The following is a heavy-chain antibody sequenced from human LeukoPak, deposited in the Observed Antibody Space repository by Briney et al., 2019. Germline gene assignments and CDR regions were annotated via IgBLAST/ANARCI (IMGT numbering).Heavy chain of an antibody. CDR1: GFIFNSYA. Sequence: GGSLRLSCATSGFIFNSYAMHWVRQAPGKGLEWVAVISYDGGNKDYADSVKGRFTISRDNAKNSLSLQMSSLRAEDTAVYYCARLLGESTIYDLWGQGTLVTVSS. D-gene: IGHD3-16*01. CDR3: ARLLGESTIYDL. CDR2: ISYDGGNK. V-gene: IGHV3-30-3*01. J-gene: IGHJ5*02.